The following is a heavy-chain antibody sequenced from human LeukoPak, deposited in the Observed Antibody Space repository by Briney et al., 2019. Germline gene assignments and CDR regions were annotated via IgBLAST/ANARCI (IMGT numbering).Heavy chain of an antibody. D-gene: IGHD6-19*01. Sequence: SETLSLTCTVSGGSISIYYWNRIRQPAGKGLEWIGRIYTNENTFFNPSLKSRVTMSVDTSKNQFSLQLTSVTAADAAVYYCARSSDSSGYYGGGIIDYWGQGTLVTVSS. V-gene: IGHV4-4*07. CDR3: ARSSDSSGYYGGGIIDY. CDR1: GGSISIYY. CDR2: IYTNENT. J-gene: IGHJ4*02.